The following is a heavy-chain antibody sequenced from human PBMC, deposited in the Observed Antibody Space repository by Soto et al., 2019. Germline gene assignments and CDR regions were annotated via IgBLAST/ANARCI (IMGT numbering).Heavy chain of an antibody. Sequence: ESGGGVVQPGRSLRLSCAASGFTFSSYGMHWVRQAPGKGLEWVAVISYDGSNKYYADSVKGRFTISRDNSKNTLYLQMNSLRAEDTAVYYCVPQAMVNNWGQGTLVTVSS. CDR1: GFTFSSYG. CDR2: ISYDGSNK. CDR3: VPQAMVNN. V-gene: IGHV3-30*03. D-gene: IGHD5-18*01. J-gene: IGHJ4*02.